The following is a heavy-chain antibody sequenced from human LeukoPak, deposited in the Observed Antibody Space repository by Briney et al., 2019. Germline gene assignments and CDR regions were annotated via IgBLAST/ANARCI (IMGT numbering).Heavy chain of an antibody. CDR3: GRTYSKTLQLWSDFEY. CDR1: GFTFSSYG. CDR2: ISYDGSNK. Sequence: PGGSLRLSCAASGFTFSSYGMHWARQAPGKGLEWVAVISYDGSNKYYADSVKGRFTISRDNSENTLYLQMNSLRAEDTAVYYCGRTYSKTLQLWSDFEYWGQGTLVTVSS. J-gene: IGHJ4*02. D-gene: IGHD5-18*01. V-gene: IGHV3-33*05.